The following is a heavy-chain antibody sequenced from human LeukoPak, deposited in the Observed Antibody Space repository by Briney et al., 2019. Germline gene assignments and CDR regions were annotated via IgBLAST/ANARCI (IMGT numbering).Heavy chain of an antibody. CDR1: GFTYSDYY. CDR2: ITNSGNYA. V-gene: IGHV3-11*05. Sequence: PGGPQRLSCAACGFTYSDYYMTWIRQAPGKGLEWVSYITNSGNYANYAASVKGRFTISRANGKNTLYLQMSSLRAGDTAVYYCGRGRYGLDVWGQGTTVTVSS. J-gene: IGHJ6*02. CDR3: GRGRYGLDV.